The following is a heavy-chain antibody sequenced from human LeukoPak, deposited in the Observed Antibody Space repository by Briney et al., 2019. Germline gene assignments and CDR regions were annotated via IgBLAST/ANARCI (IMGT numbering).Heavy chain of an antibody. CDR1: GFPFYEYA. J-gene: IGHJ5*02. Sequence: GRALRLSCAAPGFPFYEYAMPWVRQAPGKGLGGVLGISWNSGSIGYAESVKGRFTISRDNAKNSLYLQMNSLRAEDTALYYCARGSGSYYNVGWLDPWGQGTLVTVSS. D-gene: IGHD3-10*01. CDR2: ISWNSGSI. CDR3: ARGSGSYYNVGWLDP. V-gene: IGHV3-9*01.